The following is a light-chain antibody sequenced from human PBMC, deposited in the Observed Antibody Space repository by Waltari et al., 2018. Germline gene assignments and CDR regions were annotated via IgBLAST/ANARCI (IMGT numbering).Light chain of an antibody. CDR1: SSDIGAYHY. CDR2: AVS. J-gene: IGLJ3*02. CDR3: SAHTDSITWV. Sequence: QSALTQPPSASGSPGQSITISCTGTSSDIGAYHYVPRYQQHPGKAPKLMIYAVSNRPSGVPDRFSGSKSGNTASLTVSGLQAEDEADYYCSAHTDSITWVFGGGTKVTVL. V-gene: IGLV2-8*01.